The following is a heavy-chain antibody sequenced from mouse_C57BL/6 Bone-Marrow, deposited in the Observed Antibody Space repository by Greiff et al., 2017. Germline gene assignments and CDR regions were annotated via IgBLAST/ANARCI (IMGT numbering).Heavy chain of an antibody. D-gene: IGHD2-4*01. CDR2: ILPSIGRT. CDR1: DSEVFPIAY. J-gene: IGHJ1*03. Sequence: VQLQESGSELRSPGSSVKLSCKDFDSEVFPIAYMSWVRQKPGHGFEWIGGILPSIGRTIYGEKFEDKATLDADTLSNTAYLELNSLTSEDSAIYYCARAEKGDDYDEKYFDVWGTGTTVTVSS. V-gene: IGHV15-2*01. CDR3: ARAEKGDDYDEKYFDV.